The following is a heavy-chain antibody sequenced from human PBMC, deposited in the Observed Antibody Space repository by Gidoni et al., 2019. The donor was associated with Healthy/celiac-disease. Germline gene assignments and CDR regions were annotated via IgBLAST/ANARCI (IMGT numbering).Heavy chain of an antibody. J-gene: IGHJ3*02. Sequence: QVQLQESGPGLVKPSQTLSLTCTVSGGSISSGGYYWSWIRQHTGKGLEWIGYIYYSGSTYYNPSLKSRVTISVDTSKNQFSLKLSSVTAADTAVYYCARGDIVVVPAAMYAFDIWGQGTMVTVSS. CDR1: GGSISSGGYY. CDR3: ARGDIVVVPAAMYAFDI. D-gene: IGHD2-2*01. V-gene: IGHV4-31*03. CDR2: IYYSGST.